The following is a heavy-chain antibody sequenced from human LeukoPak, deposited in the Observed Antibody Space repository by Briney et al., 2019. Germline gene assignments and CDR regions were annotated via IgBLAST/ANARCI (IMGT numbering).Heavy chain of an antibody. CDR1: GFTFSSYT. D-gene: IGHD3-3*01. CDR2: IRSSSSAM. J-gene: IGHJ4*02. V-gene: IGHV3-48*04. CDR3: ATDRGWRTSGYYLYYFEY. Sequence: PGGSLRLSCAASGFTFSSYTMNWVRQAPGKGLEWVSYIRSSSSAMYYADSVKGRFTISRDNTMNSLYLQMSSLRAEDTAVYYCATDRGWRTSGYYLYYFEYWGQGTLVTYSS.